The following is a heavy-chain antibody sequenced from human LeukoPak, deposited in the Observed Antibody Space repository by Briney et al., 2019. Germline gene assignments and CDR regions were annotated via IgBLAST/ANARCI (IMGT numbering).Heavy chain of an antibody. CDR1: GFTFSQYW. V-gene: IGHV3-7*01. CDR3: ARSCRGVDSFYFYIDL. J-gene: IGHJ6*03. D-gene: IGHD3-10*01. CDR2: IKHDGSEKQDGSEK. Sequence: GGSLRLSCAASGFTFSQYWMSWVRQAPGKGLEWVANIKHDGSEKQDGSEKNYVDSVKGRFTISRDNAKNSLYLQMNRLRTEETAVYYCARSCRGVDSFYFYIDLWGKGATVTVSS.